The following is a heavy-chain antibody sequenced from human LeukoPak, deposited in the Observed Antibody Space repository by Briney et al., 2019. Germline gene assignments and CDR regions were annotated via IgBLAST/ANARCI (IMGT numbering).Heavy chain of an antibody. CDR2: IKQDGSEK. D-gene: IGHD2/OR15-2a*01. CDR3: ARGPTRANSSDY. Sequence: GGSLRLSCAASGFTFSSYWMSWVRQAPGKGLGWVANIKQDGSEKYYVDSVKGRFTISRDNAMNSLYLQMNSLRTEDTAMYYCARGPTRANSSDYWGQGTLVTVSS. J-gene: IGHJ4*02. CDR1: GFTFSSYW. V-gene: IGHV3-7*01.